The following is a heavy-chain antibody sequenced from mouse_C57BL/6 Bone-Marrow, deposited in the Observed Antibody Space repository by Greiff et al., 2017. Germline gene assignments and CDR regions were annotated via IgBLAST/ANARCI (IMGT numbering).Heavy chain of an antibody. CDR2: ISSGGSYT. J-gene: IGHJ2*01. CDR3: ARRSMITTAYFDY. CDR1: GFTFSSYG. V-gene: IGHV5-6*02. D-gene: IGHD2-4*01. Sequence: EVMLVESGGDLVKPGGSLKLSCAASGFTFSSYGMSWVRQTPDKRLEWVATISSGGSYTYYPDSVKGRFTISRDNAKNTLYLQMSSLKSEDTAMYYCARRSMITTAYFDYWGQGTTLTVSS.